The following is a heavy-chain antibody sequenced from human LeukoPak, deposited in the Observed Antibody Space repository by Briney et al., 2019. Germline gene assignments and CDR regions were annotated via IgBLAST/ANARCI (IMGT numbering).Heavy chain of an antibody. CDR3: ARVTSGSYFWGYPLSDATTYYFDY. V-gene: IGHV1-46*01. D-gene: IGHD1-26*01. Sequence: PEASVKVSCKASGYTFTSYYMHWVRQAPGQGLEWMGIINPSGGSTSYAQKFQGRVTMTTDTSTSTAYMELRSLRSDDTAVYYCARVTSGSYFWGYPLSDATTYYFDYWGQGTLVTVSS. J-gene: IGHJ4*02. CDR1: GYTFTSYY. CDR2: INPSGGST.